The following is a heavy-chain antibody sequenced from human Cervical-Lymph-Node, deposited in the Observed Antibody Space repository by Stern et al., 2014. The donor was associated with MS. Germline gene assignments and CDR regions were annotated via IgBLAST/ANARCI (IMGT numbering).Heavy chain of an antibody. CDR3: ARDRRDFWSGYYTGTGDY. Sequence: QVQLVQSGAEVKKPGASVKVSCKASGYTFTSYGISWVRQAPGQGLEWMGWISAYNGNTNYAQKLQGRVTMTTDTSTSTAYMEVRSLRSDDTAVYYCARDRRDFWSGYYTGTGDYWGQGTLVTVSS. J-gene: IGHJ4*02. CDR1: GYTFTSYG. V-gene: IGHV1-18*01. CDR2: ISAYNGNT. D-gene: IGHD3-3*01.